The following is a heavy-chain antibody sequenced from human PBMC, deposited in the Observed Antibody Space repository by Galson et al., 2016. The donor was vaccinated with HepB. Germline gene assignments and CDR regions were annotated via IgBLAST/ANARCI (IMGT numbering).Heavy chain of an antibody. D-gene: IGHD5-18*01. CDR1: GFAFGDYY. V-gene: IGHV3-11*06. Sequence: SLRLSCAASGFAFGDYYMSWIRQAPGKGLEWISYINGRSTYKNYANSVKGRFTISRDNAKSSLYLQMNYLRAEDTAVYYCARGVDTPVEIFFDYWGQGTLVAVSS. CDR3: ARGVDTPVEIFFDY. J-gene: IGHJ4*02. CDR2: INGRSTYK.